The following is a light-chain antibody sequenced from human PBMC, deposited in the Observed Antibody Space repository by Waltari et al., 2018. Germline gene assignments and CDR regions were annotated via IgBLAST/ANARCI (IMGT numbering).Light chain of an antibody. CDR2: DAS. CDR1: QDITNY. J-gene: IGKJ2*01. V-gene: IGKV1-33*01. Sequence: DVQMTQSPSSLSASVGDRVTVTCQASQDITNYLNWYQQKPGKAPKLLIYDASTLETGVALRFSGSGSGTDFTLTISDPQPEDIATYYCQQYENLPRTFGQGTKLEIK. CDR3: QQYENLPRT.